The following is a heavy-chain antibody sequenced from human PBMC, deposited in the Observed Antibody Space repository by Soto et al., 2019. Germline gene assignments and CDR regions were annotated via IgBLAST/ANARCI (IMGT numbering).Heavy chain of an antibody. CDR1: GYTFTSYG. D-gene: IGHD6-19*01. CDR3: ASRQWLVCGYYYGIDV. Sequence: QVQLVQSGAEVKKPGASVKVSCKASGYTFTSYGISWVRQAPGQGLEWMGWTSAYKGNTNYAQKLQGRVTMTTDTSTSTAYMELRSLRADHTAVYYCASRQWLVCGYYYGIDVWGQRTTVTVSS. CDR2: TSAYKGNT. J-gene: IGHJ6*02. V-gene: IGHV1-18*01.